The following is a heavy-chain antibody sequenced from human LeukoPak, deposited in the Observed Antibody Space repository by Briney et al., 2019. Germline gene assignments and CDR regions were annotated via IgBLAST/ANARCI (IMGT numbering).Heavy chain of an antibody. CDR3: ARKGWYSDL. CDR1: GFTFNSYW. CDR2: INQDGSQK. V-gene: IGHV3-7*01. J-gene: IGHJ2*01. Sequence: GGSLRLSCAASGFTFNSYWMTWVRQAPGKGLEWVASINQDGSQKYYVESLKGRFTISRDNAKNSHYLQMNSLRAEDTAVYYCARKGWYSDLWGRGTLVSVSS.